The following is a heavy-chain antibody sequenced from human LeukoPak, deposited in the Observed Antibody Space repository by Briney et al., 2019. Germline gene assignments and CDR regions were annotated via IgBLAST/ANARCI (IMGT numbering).Heavy chain of an antibody. CDR2: IKEDGSEK. D-gene: IGHD2-2*01. CDR3: ARISRSTSCYRD. CDR1: GFTFTNYW. Sequence: GGSLRLSCTASGFTFTNYWMSWVRQAPGKGLEWVANIKEDGSEKYYVDSVKGRFTISRDNAKNSLHLQMISLRAEDTAVYYCARISRSTSCYRDWGQGTLVTVSS. V-gene: IGHV3-7*01. J-gene: IGHJ4*02.